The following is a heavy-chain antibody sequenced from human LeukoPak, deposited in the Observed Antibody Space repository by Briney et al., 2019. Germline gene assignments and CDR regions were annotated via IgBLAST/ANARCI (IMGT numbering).Heavy chain of an antibody. Sequence: GGSLRLSCAASGFTFSSYGMHWVRQAPGKGLEWVSYISSSGSTIYYADSVKGRFTISRDNAKNSLYLQMNSLRAEDTAVYYCARGPGDSSGHGDYWGQGTLVTVSS. CDR2: ISSSGSTI. CDR1: GFTFSSYG. J-gene: IGHJ4*02. D-gene: IGHD3-22*01. V-gene: IGHV3-48*04. CDR3: ARGPGDSSGHGDY.